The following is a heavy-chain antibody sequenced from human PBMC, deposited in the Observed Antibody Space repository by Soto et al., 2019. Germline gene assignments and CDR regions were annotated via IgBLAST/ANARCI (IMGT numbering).Heavy chain of an antibody. CDR1: GFSLSRYE. J-gene: IGHJ4*02. CDR2: LWSDGIKT. V-gene: IGHV3-33*01. CDR3: AGDLNYSALLIDH. D-gene: IGHD3-10*01. Sequence: PGGSLRLSCTASGFSLSRYELHWVRQAPGKGLEWVAGLWSDGIKTSYPNSVRGRFTISIDTSKNILYLQMNSLWAEDTAVYYCAGDLNYSALLIDHWGQGTLVTVSS.